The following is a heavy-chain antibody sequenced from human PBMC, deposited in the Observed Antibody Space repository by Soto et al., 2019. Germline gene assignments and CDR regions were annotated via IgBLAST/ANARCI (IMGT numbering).Heavy chain of an antibody. V-gene: IGHV1-18*04. CDR1: GYTFTSYG. J-gene: IGHJ4*02. CDR3: AREGADYGGNPDDY. D-gene: IGHD4-17*01. Sequence: QVPLVQSGAEVKKPGASVKVSCKASGYTFTSYGISWVRPAPGQGLEWMGWISAYNGNTNYAPQLQGRGTLTTDTSTSTAYRELRRRRADDTAVYDGAREGADYGGNPDDYWGQGTLVTVSS. CDR2: ISAYNGNT.